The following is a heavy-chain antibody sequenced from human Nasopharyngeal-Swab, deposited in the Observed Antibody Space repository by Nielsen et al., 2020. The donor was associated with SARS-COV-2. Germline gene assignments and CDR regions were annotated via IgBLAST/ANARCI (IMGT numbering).Heavy chain of an antibody. D-gene: IGHD3-10*01. Sequence: GESLKISCEASGFSFDNFPMNWVRQAPGRGLEWISNIRTSVEGGMFYADSVKGRFTISRDDAKSSLFLQMNSLRVEDTAVYYCVRDLYYGFDHWGQGILVTVSS. V-gene: IGHV3-48*04. CDR1: GFSFDNFP. CDR2: IRTSVEGGM. J-gene: IGHJ4*02. CDR3: VRDLYYGFDH.